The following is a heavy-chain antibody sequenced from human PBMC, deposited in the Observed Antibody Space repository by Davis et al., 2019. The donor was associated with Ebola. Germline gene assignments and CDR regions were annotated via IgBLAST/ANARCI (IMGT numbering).Heavy chain of an antibody. V-gene: IGHV3-33*01. CDR3: ARSAIAAAAHGDY. Sequence: PGGSLRLSCAASGFTFSSYGMHWVRQAPGKGLEWVAVIWYDGSNKYYADSVKGRFTISRDNSKNTLYLQMNSLRAEDTAVYYCARSAIAAAAHGDYWGQGTLVTVSS. D-gene: IGHD6-13*01. CDR1: GFTFSSYG. J-gene: IGHJ4*02. CDR2: IWYDGSNK.